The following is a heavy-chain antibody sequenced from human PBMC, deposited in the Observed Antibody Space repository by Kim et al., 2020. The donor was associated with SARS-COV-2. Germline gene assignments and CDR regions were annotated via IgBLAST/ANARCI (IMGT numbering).Heavy chain of an antibody. CDR1: GFTFSSYA. CDR3: ANSRSRKFDY. CDR2: IRCGGGST. J-gene: IGHJ4*02. D-gene: IGHD2-2*01. Sequence: GGSLRLSCAASGFTFSSYAMSWVRQAPGKGLEWVAAIRCGGGSTYYADSVKGRFTISRDSSKNTLYLQMNSLRAEDTAVYYCANSRSRKFDYWGQGTLVSVSS. V-gene: IGHV3-23*01.